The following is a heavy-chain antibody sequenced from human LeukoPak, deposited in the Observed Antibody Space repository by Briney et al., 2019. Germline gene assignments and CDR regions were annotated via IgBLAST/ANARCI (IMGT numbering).Heavy chain of an antibody. D-gene: IGHD5-18*01. CDR3: ARGTVDTATNSSDAFDI. Sequence: SVKVSCKASGGTFSSYAISWVRQAPGQGLEWMGGIIPIFGTANYAQKFQGRVTITADKSTSTDYMELSSLRSEDTAVYYCARGTVDTATNSSDAFDIWGQGTMVTVSS. CDR2: IIPIFGTA. CDR1: GGTFSSYA. J-gene: IGHJ3*02. V-gene: IGHV1-69*06.